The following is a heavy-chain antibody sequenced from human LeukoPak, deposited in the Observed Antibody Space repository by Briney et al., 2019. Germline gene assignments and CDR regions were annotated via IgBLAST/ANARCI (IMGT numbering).Heavy chain of an antibody. Sequence: NPGGSLRLSCAASGFIFTDYWMTWVRQAPGKGLEWVSSISSSSSYIYYADSVKGRFTISRDNAKNSLYLQMNSLRAEDTAVYYCASELYSYGDFDYWGQGTLVTVSS. V-gene: IGHV3-21*01. J-gene: IGHJ4*02. CDR1: GFIFTDYW. CDR3: ASELYSYGDFDY. CDR2: ISSSSSYI. D-gene: IGHD5-18*01.